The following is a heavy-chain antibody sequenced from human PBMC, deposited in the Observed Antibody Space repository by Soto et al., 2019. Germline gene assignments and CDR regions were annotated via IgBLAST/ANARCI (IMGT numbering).Heavy chain of an antibody. CDR1: GFTFSSYW. J-gene: IGHJ4*02. CDR2: IKNDGSGT. D-gene: IGHD3-22*01. Sequence: EVQMVESGGGLVQPGGSLRLSCAASGFTFSSYWMHWVRQVTGKGPVWVSRIKNDGSGTYYADSVKGRLTMSRDNAKNTVYLQRNSLRAEDTVVYYCVRGDGDYYDGNGYLGRHWGQGTLVTVSS. V-gene: IGHV3-74*01. CDR3: VRGDGDYYDGNGYLGRH.